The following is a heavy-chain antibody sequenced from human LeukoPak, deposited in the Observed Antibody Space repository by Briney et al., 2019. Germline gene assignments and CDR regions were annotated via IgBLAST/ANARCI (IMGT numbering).Heavy chain of an antibody. V-gene: IGHV3-23*01. D-gene: IGHD6-13*01. CDR1: GFTFSSYA. CDR2: ISGSGGST. CDR3: AKYSRAAAGTFNYYYMDV. J-gene: IGHJ6*03. Sequence: GGSLRLSCAASGFTFSSYAMSWVRQAPGKGLEWVSAISGSGGSTYYAGSVKGRFTISRDNSKNTLYLQMNSLRAEDTAVYYCAKYSRAAAGTFNYYYMDVWGKGTTVTVSS.